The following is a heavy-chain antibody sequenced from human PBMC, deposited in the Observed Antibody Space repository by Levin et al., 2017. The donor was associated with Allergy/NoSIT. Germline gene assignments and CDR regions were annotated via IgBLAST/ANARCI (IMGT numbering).Heavy chain of an antibody. D-gene: IGHD2-8*01. Sequence: MAGGSLRLSCAASGFTFSSYSLTWVRQAPGRGLEWVSSISNSGSYTHYADSVKGRFTISRDNAKNSLYLQMSSLRSEDTAVYYCATNKVLYPMTHYKYWGQGTLVTVSS. CDR3: ATNKVLYPMTHYKY. J-gene: IGHJ4*02. CDR1: GFTFSSYS. V-gene: IGHV3-21*06. CDR2: ISNSGSYT.